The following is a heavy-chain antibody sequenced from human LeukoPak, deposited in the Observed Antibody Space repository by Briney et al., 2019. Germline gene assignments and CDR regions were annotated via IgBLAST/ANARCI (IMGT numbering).Heavy chain of an antibody. Sequence: GGSLRLSCAASGFTFSSYWMNWARQAPGKGLEWVASINHNGNVNYYVDSVKGRFTISRDNAKNSLYLQMSNLRAEDTTVYFCARGGGLDVWGQGATVTVSS. V-gene: IGHV3-7*03. J-gene: IGHJ6*02. CDR3: ARGGGLDV. CDR2: INHNGNVN. CDR1: GFTFSSYW. D-gene: IGHD3-16*01.